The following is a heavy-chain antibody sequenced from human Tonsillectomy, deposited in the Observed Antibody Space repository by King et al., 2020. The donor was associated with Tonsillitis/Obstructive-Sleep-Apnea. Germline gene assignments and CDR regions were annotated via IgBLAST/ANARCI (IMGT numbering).Heavy chain of an antibody. D-gene: IGHD6-19*01. J-gene: IGHJ4*02. CDR1: GFTFSSYA. Sequence: VQLVESGGGVVQPGRSLRLSCAASGFTFSSYAMHWVRQAPGKGLEWVAVISYDGSNKYYADSVKVRFTISRDNSKNTLYLQMNSLRAEDTAVYYCARDWQRYSSCWHYSFDYWGQGTLVTVSS. CDR2: ISYDGSNK. CDR3: ARDWQRYSSCWHYSFDY. V-gene: IGHV3-30*04.